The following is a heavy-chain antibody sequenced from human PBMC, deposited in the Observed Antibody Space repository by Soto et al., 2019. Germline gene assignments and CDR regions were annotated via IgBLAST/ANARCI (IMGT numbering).Heavy chain of an antibody. D-gene: IGHD4-17*01. Sequence: EVHLLDPGGAWVHRGGSRRLPCLALGSTFNNKPINGVRQAPGKGREGVPNIGGRGGNTFYANSMRGRFTISRDNSKNTVYLQMNNLRVDDSATYYCAKPSAYGDFAGSFDSWGQGTLVTVSP. J-gene: IGHJ4*02. V-gene: IGHV3-23*01. CDR2: IGGRGGNT. CDR3: AKPSAYGDFAGSFDS. CDR1: GSTFNNKP.